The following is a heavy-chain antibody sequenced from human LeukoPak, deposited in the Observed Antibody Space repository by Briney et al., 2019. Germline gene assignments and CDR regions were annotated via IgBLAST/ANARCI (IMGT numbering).Heavy chain of an antibody. Sequence: GASVKVSCKASGYTFIDYTMHWLRQAPGQRLDWMGWINGGSGNTKYSPEFQCRVTMTRDTSTSTVYMELSSLRSEDTAVYYCARDLESSSPPSFDYWGQGTLVTVSS. CDR1: GYTFIDYT. CDR3: ARDLESSSPPSFDY. V-gene: IGHV1-3*03. J-gene: IGHJ4*02. CDR2: INGGSGNT. D-gene: IGHD6-6*01.